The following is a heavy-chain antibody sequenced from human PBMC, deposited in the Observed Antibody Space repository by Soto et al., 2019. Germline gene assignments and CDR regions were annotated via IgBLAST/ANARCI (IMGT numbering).Heavy chain of an antibody. V-gene: IGHV3-30*18. J-gene: IGHJ4*02. CDR2: ISYDGSNK. Sequence: QVQLVESGGGVVQPGRSLRLSCAASGFTFSSYGMHWVRQAPGRGLEWVAVISYDGSNKYYAVSVKGRFTISRDNSKNTLYLQMNSLRAEDTAVYYCAKDVGTMIVVVLGYWGQGTLVTVSS. CDR1: GFTFSSYG. CDR3: AKDVGTMIVVVLGY. D-gene: IGHD3-22*01.